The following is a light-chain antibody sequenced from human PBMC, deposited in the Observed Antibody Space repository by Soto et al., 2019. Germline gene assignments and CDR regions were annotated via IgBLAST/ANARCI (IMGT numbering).Light chain of an antibody. J-gene: IGKJ4*01. CDR3: QQYDKWPLT. V-gene: IGKV3-20*01. Sequence: EIVLTQSPGTLSLSPGERVTLSCRASQSVSASYLGWYQQKSGQAPMLLIYGASTRPTGIPARFSGSGSGADFTLTIGSLQSEDFAVYYCQQYDKWPLTFGGGTKVDI. CDR1: QSVSASY. CDR2: GAS.